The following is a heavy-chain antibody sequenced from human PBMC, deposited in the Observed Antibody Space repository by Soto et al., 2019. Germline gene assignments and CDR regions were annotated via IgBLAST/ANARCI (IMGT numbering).Heavy chain of an antibody. CDR2: IWYDGTTK. Sequence: QVQLVESGGSVVQPGTSLRLSCAASGFTFNKYGMHWVRQAPGKGLEWVAVIWYDGTTKFYEDSVKGRFSISRDNSEDTFYLQMNSLRVEYTVVYYCVRRFCMDNFCSENYYGMGVWGQGTTVTVS. CDR3: VRRFCMDNFCSENYYGMGV. J-gene: IGHJ6*02. CDR1: GFTFNKYG. D-gene: IGHD3-3*01. V-gene: IGHV3-33*01.